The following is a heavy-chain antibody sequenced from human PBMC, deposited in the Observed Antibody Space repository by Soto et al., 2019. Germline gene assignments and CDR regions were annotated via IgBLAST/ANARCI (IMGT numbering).Heavy chain of an antibody. V-gene: IGHV1-69*12. CDR2: IMPIFRAP. D-gene: IGHD2-15*01. J-gene: IGHJ6*02. CDR1: GGAFSDYA. Sequence: QVQLVQSGAEVKKPGSSVKVSCKASGGAFSDYAFSWVRQAPGQGLEWLGGIMPIFRAPDDAQKFQGRVTITADEFTRTAYMAMNSLSAEDTAVYYWASWLKGPDIGNYYYGMDVWGQGTTVTVS. CDR3: ASWLKGPDIGNYYYGMDV.